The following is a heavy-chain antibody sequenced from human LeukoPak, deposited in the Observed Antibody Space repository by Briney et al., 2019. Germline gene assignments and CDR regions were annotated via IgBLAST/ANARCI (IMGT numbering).Heavy chain of an antibody. J-gene: IGHJ6*03. CDR1: GDSVSSRTAS. V-gene: IGHV6-1*01. D-gene: IGHD3-10*01. CDR3: ARGTDGSGSYYYYYYYYMDV. Sequence: SQTLSLTCVISGDSVSSRTASWNWVRQSPSRGLEWLGRTYYRSQWYSDYAVSVKSRISFNPDTSKNQFSLQLNSVTPEDMAVYYCARGTDGSGSYYYYYYYYMDVWGKGTTVTVSS. CDR2: TYYRSQWYS.